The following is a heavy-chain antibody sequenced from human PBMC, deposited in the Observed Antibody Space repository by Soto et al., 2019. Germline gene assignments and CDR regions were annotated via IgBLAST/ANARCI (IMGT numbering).Heavy chain of an antibody. Sequence: SETLSLTCTVSGGSISNYYWIWIRRHPGKGLEWIGYIYYSGSTYYNPSLKSRVTMSVDTSKNQFSLKLNSVTAADTAIYFCARDASSSWHYFDYWGQGTLVTVSS. CDR2: IYYSGST. D-gene: IGHD6-13*01. V-gene: IGHV4-59*06. CDR3: ARDASSSWHYFDY. J-gene: IGHJ4*02. CDR1: GGSISNYY.